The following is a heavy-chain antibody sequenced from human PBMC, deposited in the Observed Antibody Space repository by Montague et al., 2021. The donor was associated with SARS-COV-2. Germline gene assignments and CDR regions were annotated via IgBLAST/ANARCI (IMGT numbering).Heavy chain of an antibody. V-gene: IGHV6-1*01. D-gene: IGHD2-21*02. CDR2: TYYRSKWYN. CDR1: GDSVASHRAT. J-gene: IGHJ2*01. Sequence: CAISGDSVASHRATWNGNTHSPSRRLEWLGRTYYRSKWYNDYAVSVKSRVIINPGTSNNRISLQLNSVTPEDTAVYYCARAYCGGDCYFYWYFDLWGRGTLVTVSS. CDR3: ARAYCGGDCYFYWYFDL.